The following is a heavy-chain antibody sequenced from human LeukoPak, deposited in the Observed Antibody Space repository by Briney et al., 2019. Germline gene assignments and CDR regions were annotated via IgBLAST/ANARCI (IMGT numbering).Heavy chain of an antibody. CDR1: GGSISNYY. D-gene: IGHD3-3*01. CDR2: IYYSGST. J-gene: IGHJ4*02. Sequence: SETLSLTCTVSGGSISNYYWSWIRQPPGKGLEWIGYIYYSGSTNYNPSLKSRVTISVDTSKNQFSLKLSSVTAADTAVYYCARTIFGVVILFDYWGQGTLVTVSS. V-gene: IGHV4-59*01. CDR3: ARTIFGVVILFDY.